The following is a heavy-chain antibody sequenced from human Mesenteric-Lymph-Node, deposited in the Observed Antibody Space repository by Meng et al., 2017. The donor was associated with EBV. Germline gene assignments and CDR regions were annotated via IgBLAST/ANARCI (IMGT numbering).Heavy chain of an antibody. Sequence: QITLKESGPTLVKPTQTLTLTCTFSGFSLSTSGVGVGWIRQPPVKALEWLALIYWDDDKRYSLSLKTRLTITKDTSENQVVLTMTNMDPVDAATYYCAHRTSNCFDPWGQGTLVTVSS. J-gene: IGHJ5*02. CDR2: IYWDDDK. V-gene: IGHV2-5*02. CDR3: AHRTSNCFDP. CDR1: GFSLSTSGVG.